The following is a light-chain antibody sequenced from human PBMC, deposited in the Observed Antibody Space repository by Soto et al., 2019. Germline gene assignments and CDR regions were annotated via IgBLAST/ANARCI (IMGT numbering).Light chain of an antibody. CDR1: SSDVGGYNS. J-gene: IGLJ1*01. Sequence: QSVLTQPASVSGSPGQSITISCTGTSSDVGGYNSVSWYQQHPGKAPKLMIHDVSNRASGVSSRFSGSKSDNTASLTVSGLQAEDEAEYYCSSYSPSTTYVFGTGTKVTVL. CDR3: SSYSPSTTYV. CDR2: DVS. V-gene: IGLV2-14*01.